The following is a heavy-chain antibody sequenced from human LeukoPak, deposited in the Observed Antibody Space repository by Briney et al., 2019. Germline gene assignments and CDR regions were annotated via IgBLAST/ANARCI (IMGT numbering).Heavy chain of an antibody. CDR2: ISSGSGSTI. D-gene: IGHD5-18*01. Sequence: GGSLGLSCAASGFNFRDYYMSWIRLAPGRGLEWVAYISSGSGSTIYYADSVRGRFIISRDNARDSVYLQMNSLRVDDTAVYYCARKRGYTYGKDLWGQGTLVTVAS. J-gene: IGHJ5*02. CDR1: GFNFRDYY. V-gene: IGHV3-11*01. CDR3: ARKRGYTYGKDL.